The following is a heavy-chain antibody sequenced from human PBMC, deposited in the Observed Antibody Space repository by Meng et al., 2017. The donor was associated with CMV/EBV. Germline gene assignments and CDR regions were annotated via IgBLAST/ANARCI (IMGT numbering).Heavy chain of an antibody. CDR2: IFYSGRA. Sequence: SETLSLTCTVSGGSISSITYYWGWLRQPPGKGLEWIGSIFYSGRAFYNPSLNSRISISVDTSKNQFSLKLSSVTAADTAVYYCARIMAGTTSYGMDIWGQGTTVTVSS. CDR1: GGSISSITYY. J-gene: IGHJ6*02. D-gene: IGHD1-7*01. CDR3: ARIMAGTTSYGMDI. V-gene: IGHV4-39*01.